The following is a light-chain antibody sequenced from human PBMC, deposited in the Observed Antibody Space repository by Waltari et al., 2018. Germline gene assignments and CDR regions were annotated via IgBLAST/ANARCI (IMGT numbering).Light chain of an antibody. Sequence: DIHMTQSPSTLSASVGDRVTITFRASQSLSNWFACYQQKPGKTPQVLIYKPSTLESGVPSRFSGSGSGTEFTLTISSLQPDDFATYYCQQYRNLWTFGQGTKVEIK. V-gene: IGKV1-5*03. CDR2: KPS. CDR3: QQYRNLWT. CDR1: QSLSNW. J-gene: IGKJ1*01.